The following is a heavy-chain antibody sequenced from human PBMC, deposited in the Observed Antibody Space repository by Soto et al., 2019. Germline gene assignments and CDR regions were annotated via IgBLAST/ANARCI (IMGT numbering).Heavy chain of an antibody. D-gene: IGHD7-27*01. CDR1: GGTFSSYS. CDR2: IIPIFGTA. J-gene: IGHJ5*02. Sequence: ASVNVSCKSSGGTFSSYSISWVRQAPGQGLEWMGGIIPIFGTANYAQKFQGRVTITADKSTSTAYMELSSLRSEDTAVYYCARGLGTGGNNWFDPWGQGTLVTVS. V-gene: IGHV1-69*06. CDR3: ARGLGTGGNNWFDP.